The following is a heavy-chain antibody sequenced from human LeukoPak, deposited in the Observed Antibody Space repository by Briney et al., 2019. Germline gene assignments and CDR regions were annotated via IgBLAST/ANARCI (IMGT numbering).Heavy chain of an antibody. V-gene: IGHV3-7*01. J-gene: IGHJ3*02. D-gene: IGHD2-15*01. CDR3: ARWDAYCTGGSCYFGGFAFDI. Sequence: GGSLRLSCVAYGFSFSSYWMSWVRQAPGKGLEWVASIKQDGGQNHYLDSVKGRFTISRDNAKSSLFLQLNSLSAEDTAMYYCARWDAYCTGGSCYFGGFAFDIWGQGTVVTVSS. CDR2: IKQDGGQN. CDR1: GFSFSSYW.